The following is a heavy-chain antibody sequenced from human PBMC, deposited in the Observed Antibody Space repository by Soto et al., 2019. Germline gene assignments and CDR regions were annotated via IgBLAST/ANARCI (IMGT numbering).Heavy chain of an antibody. CDR1: GFTFASDA. CDR2: ISGSGITT. V-gene: IGHV3-23*01. D-gene: IGHD2-2*01. CDR3: AKARVVPAALVDV. J-gene: IGHJ6*02. Sequence: PGGSLRLSCAASGFTFASDAMSWVRQAPGKGLEWVSTISGSGITTYYADSVKGRSTISRDNSKNMMYLQMNSLSVEGTAVYYCAKARVVPAALVDVWGQGTTVTVS.